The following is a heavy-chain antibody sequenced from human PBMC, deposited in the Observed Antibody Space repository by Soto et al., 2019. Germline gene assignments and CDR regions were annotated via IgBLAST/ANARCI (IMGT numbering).Heavy chain of an antibody. V-gene: IGHV1-18*01. D-gene: IGHD5-12*01. CDR3: AIDVGDVVATIYYYCGIDV. Sequence: QVQLVQSGAEVKKPGASVKVSCQASGYTFTSYGISWVRQAPGQGLEWMGWISAYNGNTNYAQKRQDRVTMTTDTSTSTSYVPLRSLRSDAAAVYYCAIDVGDVVATIYYYCGIDVWGQGTKVTVA. J-gene: IGHJ6*02. CDR1: GYTFTSYG. CDR2: ISAYNGNT.